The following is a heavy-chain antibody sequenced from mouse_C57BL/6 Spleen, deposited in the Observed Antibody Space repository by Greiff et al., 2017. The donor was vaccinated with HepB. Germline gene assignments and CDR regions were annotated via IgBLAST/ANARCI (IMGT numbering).Heavy chain of an antibody. CDR3: ARRYDYYYAMDY. J-gene: IGHJ4*01. V-gene: IGHV5-17*01. Sequence: DVMLVESGGGLVKPGGSLKLSCAASGFTFSDYGMHWVRQAPEKGLEWVAYISSGSSTIYYADTVKGRFTISRDNAKNTLFLQMTSLRSEDTAMYYCARRYDYYYAMDYWGQGTSVTVSS. CDR2: ISSGSSTI. D-gene: IGHD2-4*01. CDR1: GFTFSDYG.